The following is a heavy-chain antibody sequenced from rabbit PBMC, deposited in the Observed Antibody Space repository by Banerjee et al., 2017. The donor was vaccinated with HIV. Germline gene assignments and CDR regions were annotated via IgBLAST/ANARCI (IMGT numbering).Heavy chain of an antibody. D-gene: IGHD1-1*01. V-gene: IGHV1S47*01. J-gene: IGHJ4*01. CDR1: GFDFSSSG. Sequence: QEQLVESGGGLVQPGGSLKLSCKASGFDFSSSGVHWVRQAPGKGLEWIGCISTGDGSTYYASWVNGRFSISRENTQNTVSLQMNSLTAADTATYFCARDGLYASSSGYYLTFNLWGPGTLVTVS. CDR2: ISTGDGST. CDR3: ARDGLYASSSGYYLTFNL.